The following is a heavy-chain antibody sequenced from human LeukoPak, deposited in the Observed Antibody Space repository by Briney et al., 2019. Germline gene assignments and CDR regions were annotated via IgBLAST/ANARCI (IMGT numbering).Heavy chain of an antibody. CDR2: ISGSGGST. V-gene: IGHV3-23*01. Sequence: PGGSLRLSCAASGFTFSSYAMSWVRQAPGKGLEWVSAISGSGGSTYYADSVKGRFTISRDNSKNTLYLQMNSLRAEDTAVYYSAKSGAGIVGAMDYWGQGTLVTVSS. J-gene: IGHJ4*02. CDR3: AKSGAGIVGAMDY. D-gene: IGHD1-26*01. CDR1: GFTFSSYA.